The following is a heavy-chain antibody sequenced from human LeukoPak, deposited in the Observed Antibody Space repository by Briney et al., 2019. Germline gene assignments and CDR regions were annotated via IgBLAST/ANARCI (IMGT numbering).Heavy chain of an antibody. J-gene: IGHJ4*02. D-gene: IGHD3-22*01. Sequence: SETLSLTCAVYGGSFSGYYWSWIRQPPGKGLEWIGEINHSGSTNYNPSLKSRVTISVDTSKNQFSLKLSSVTAADTAVYYCARDNYYDSRGFDYWGQGTLVTVSS. CDR1: GGSFSGYY. V-gene: IGHV4-34*01. CDR2: INHSGST. CDR3: ARDNYYDSRGFDY.